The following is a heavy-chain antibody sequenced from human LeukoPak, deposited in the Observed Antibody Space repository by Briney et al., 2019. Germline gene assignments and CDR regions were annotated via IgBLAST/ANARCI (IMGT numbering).Heavy chain of an antibody. D-gene: IGHD6-13*01. J-gene: IGHJ5*02. V-gene: IGHV4-38-2*02. Sequence: SETLSLTCTVSGYSISSGYYWGWIRQPPGKGLEWIGSIYHSGSTDYNPSLKSRVTISVDTSKNQFSLKLRSVTAADTAVYYCASQQQLVLLDWFDPWGQGTLVTVSS. CDR1: GYSISSGYY. CDR3: ASQQQLVLLDWFDP. CDR2: IYHSGST.